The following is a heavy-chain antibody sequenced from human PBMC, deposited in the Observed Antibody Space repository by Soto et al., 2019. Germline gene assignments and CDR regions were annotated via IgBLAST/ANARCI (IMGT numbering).Heavy chain of an antibody. CDR2: MNPKSGGA. V-gene: IGHV1-2*02. Sequence: GASVKVSCKTSGYTFTDYYTHWVRQAPGQGLEWMGWMNPKSGGAYFAQKFQGGVTLTRDTSIGTAYIEVNSLTSDDTAVHFCTRENIENSDGLYDAFDIWGQGTTVTVSS. J-gene: IGHJ3*02. CDR1: GYTFTDYY. D-gene: IGHD5-18*01. CDR3: TRENIENSDGLYDAFDI.